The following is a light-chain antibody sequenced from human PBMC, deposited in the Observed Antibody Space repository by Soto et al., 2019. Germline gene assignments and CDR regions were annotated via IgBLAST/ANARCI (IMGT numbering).Light chain of an antibody. V-gene: IGKV3-15*01. J-gene: IGKJ5*01. CDR1: ESVLDY. CDR2: GPA. CDR3: QQFHNWPPIT. Sequence: EIVLTQSPATLSAYPGERANLSCRASESVLDYLAWFQQRPGQSPRLLIYGPATRATGIPGRFRGSGSGTEFTLTITSLQSEDFAVYYCQQFHNWPPITFGQGTRLEI.